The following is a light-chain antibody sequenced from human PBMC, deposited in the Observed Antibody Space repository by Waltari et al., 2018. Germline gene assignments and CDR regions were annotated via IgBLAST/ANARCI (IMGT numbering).Light chain of an antibody. CDR1: SSDIGAYNG. CDR3: GSYSSGSTFI. CDR2: EVS. Sequence: QSALTQPPSVSKSLGQSVTISCTGTSSDIGAYNGVSWYQHHSGTPPGLLIFEVSKRPSGVSDRFSGSKSGNTASLTISGLQAEDEADYYCGSYSSGSTFIFGGGTRLTVL. J-gene: IGLJ2*01. V-gene: IGLV2-18*02.